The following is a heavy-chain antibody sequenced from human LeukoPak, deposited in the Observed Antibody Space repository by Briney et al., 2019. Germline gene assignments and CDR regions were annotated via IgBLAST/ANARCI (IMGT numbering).Heavy chain of an antibody. CDR3: ARVRRAKRQNRYYFYYYMDV. CDR1: GFTFSSYW. J-gene: IGHJ6*03. V-gene: IGHV3-7*01. CDR2: IKQDGSEK. Sequence: PGGSLGLSCAASGFTFSSYWMSWVRQAPGKGLEWVANIKQDGSEKYYVDSVKGRFTISRDNAKDSLYLQMNSLRAEDTAVHFCARVRRAKRQNRYYFYYYMDVWGKGTTVTVSS. D-gene: IGHD1-14*01.